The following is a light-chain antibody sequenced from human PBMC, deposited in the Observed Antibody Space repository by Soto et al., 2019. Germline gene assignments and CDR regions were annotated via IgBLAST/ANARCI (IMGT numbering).Light chain of an antibody. CDR3: SSYTGDSTLYV. V-gene: IGLV2-14*01. CDR2: DVN. J-gene: IGLJ1*01. CDR1: SSDVGGYNY. Sequence: QSVLTQPASVSGSPGQSITISCTGTSSDVGGYNYVSWYQQYPGKAPKLMICDVNDRPSGVSDRFSGSKSGNTASLTISGLQAEDEADYYCSSYTGDSTLYVFGTGTQLTVL.